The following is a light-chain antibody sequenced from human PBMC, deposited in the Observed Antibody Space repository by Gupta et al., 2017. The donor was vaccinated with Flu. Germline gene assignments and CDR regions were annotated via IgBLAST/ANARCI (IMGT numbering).Light chain of an antibody. Sequence: ERATLSCRASQSVGTFLAWYQHRPGQAHRLLIYDGSKRATGIPARFSGSGSGTDFTLTINSLEPEDFAIYYCQQRYDWPPYSFGGGTKVEMK. V-gene: IGKV3-11*01. CDR3: QQRYDWPPYS. CDR2: DGS. CDR1: QSVGTF. J-gene: IGKJ4*01.